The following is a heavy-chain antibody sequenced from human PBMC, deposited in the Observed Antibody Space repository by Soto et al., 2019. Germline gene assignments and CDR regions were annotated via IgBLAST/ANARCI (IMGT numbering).Heavy chain of an antibody. CDR2: ISAYNGNT. Sequence: ASVKVSCKASGYTFTSYFISWVRQAPGQGLEWMGWISAYNGNTNYAQKLQGRVTMTTDTSTSTAYMELRSLRSDDTAVYYCARDRIVVVPANAYYYYGMDVWGQGTTVTVSS. CDR3: ARDRIVVVPANAYYYYGMDV. CDR1: GYTFTSYF. V-gene: IGHV1-18*01. J-gene: IGHJ6*02. D-gene: IGHD2-2*01.